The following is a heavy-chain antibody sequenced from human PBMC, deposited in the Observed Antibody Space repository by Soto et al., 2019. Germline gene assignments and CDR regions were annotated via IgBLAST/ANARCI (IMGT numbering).Heavy chain of an antibody. V-gene: IGHV1-69*12. Sequence: QVQLVQSGAEVKKPGSSVKVSCKASGGSLSNDGISWVRQAPGQGLEWMGGIIPVFGTANYAQKFQGRVTITADESTSIVYMDVTSLRSEDTAVYYCARGDATKIVVTTYYGMDVWGQGTTVTVS. J-gene: IGHJ6*02. CDR1: GGSLSNDG. D-gene: IGHD4-17*01. CDR2: IIPVFGTA. CDR3: ARGDATKIVVTTYYGMDV.